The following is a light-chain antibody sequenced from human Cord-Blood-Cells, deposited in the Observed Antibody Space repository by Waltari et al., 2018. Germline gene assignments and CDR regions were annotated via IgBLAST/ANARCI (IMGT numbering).Light chain of an antibody. CDR2: DVS. CDR3: SSYTSSSTWV. V-gene: IGLV2-14*03. Sequence: QSALTQPASVSGSPGQSITISCTGTSRDVGGYNYVSWYQQHPGKAPKLMIYDVSNRPSGVSNRVSGSKSGNTASLTISGLQAEDEADYYCSSYTSSSTWVFGGGTKLTVL. J-gene: IGLJ3*02. CDR1: SRDVGGYNY.